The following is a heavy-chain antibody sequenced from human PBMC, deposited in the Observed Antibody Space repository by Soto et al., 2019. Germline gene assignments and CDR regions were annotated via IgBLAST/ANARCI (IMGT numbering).Heavy chain of an antibody. D-gene: IGHD6-6*01. J-gene: IGHJ6*03. CDR2: ISSSSSTI. CDR1: GFTFSSYS. CDR3: ARAPSPYGQLVHYYYYYYMDV. Sequence: GGSLRLSCAASGFTFSSYSMNWVRQAPGKGLEWVSYISSSSSTIYYADSVKGRFTISRDNAKNSLYLQMNSLRAEDTAVYYCARAPSPYGQLVHYYYYYYMDVWGKGTTVTVSS. V-gene: IGHV3-48*01.